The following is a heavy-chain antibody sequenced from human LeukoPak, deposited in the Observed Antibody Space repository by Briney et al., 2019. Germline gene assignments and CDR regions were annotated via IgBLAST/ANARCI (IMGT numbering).Heavy chain of an antibody. V-gene: IGHV1-8*01. J-gene: IGHJ6*02. CDR3: ARGLAPGYCSGGSCSSGYYYYGMDV. CDR2: MNPNSGNT. CDR1: GYTFTSYD. D-gene: IGHD2-15*01. Sequence: ASVKVSCKASGYTFTSYDINWVRQATGQGLEWMGWMNPNSGNTGYAQKFQGRVTMTRNTSISTAYMELSSLRSEDTAVYYCARGLAPGYCSGGSCSSGYYYYGMDVWGQGTTVTVSS.